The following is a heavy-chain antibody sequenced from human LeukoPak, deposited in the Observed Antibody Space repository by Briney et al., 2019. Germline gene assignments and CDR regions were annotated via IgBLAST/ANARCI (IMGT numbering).Heavy chain of an antibody. V-gene: IGHV4-4*09. Sequence: PSDTLSLTRTVSNGSISSYHWSWVRQPPGKGLEWIGYILTSGATNYNPSLKSRLTISVDTSKNQFTLKLSSVTAADTAVYYCARLRVSGSYLYYFDYWGQGTLVTVSS. CDR1: NGSISSYH. CDR3: ARLRVSGSYLYYFDY. CDR2: ILTSGAT. J-gene: IGHJ4*02. D-gene: IGHD1-26*01.